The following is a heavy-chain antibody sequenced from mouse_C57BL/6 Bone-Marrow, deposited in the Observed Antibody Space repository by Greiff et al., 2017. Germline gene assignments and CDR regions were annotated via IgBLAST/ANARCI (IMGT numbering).Heavy chain of an antibody. V-gene: IGHV3-6*01. Sequence: EVQLVESGPGLVKPSQSLSLTCSVTGYSITSGYYWNWIRQFPGNKLEWMGYISYDGSNNYNPSLKNRISITRDTSKNQFFLTLNSVTTEDTATYYCARDLLWYPWFAYWGQGTLVTVSA. J-gene: IGHJ3*01. CDR1: GYSITSGYY. CDR3: ARDLLWYPWFAY. CDR2: ISYDGSN. D-gene: IGHD2-10*01.